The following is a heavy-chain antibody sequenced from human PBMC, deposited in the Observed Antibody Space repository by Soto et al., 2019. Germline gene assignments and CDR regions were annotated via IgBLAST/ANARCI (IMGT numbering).Heavy chain of an antibody. CDR3: ARMPAPLNYVYYYYYMDV. CDR2: IYSGGST. CDR1: GFTVSSNY. J-gene: IGHJ6*03. V-gene: IGHV3-66*01. Sequence: EVQLVESGGGLVQPGGSLRLSCAASGFTVSSNYMSWVRQAPGKGLEWVSVIYSGGSTYYADSVKGRFTISRDNSKNTLYLQMNSIRAEDTAVYYCARMPAPLNYVYYYYYMDVWGKGATVTVSS. D-gene: IGHD1-7*01.